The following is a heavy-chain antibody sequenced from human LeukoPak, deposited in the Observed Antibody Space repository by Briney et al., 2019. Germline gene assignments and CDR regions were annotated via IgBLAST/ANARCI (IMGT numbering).Heavy chain of an antibody. J-gene: IGHJ4*02. CDR1: GGTFSSYA. D-gene: IGHD3-9*01. V-gene: IGHV1-69*04. CDR2: IIPILGIA. CDR3: ARDRDFDWLPFDY. Sequence: ASVTVSCKASGGTFSSYAISWVRQAPGQGLEWMGRIIPILGIANYAQKFQGRVTITADKSTSTAYMELSSLRSEDTAVYYCARDRDFDWLPFDYWGQGTLVTVSS.